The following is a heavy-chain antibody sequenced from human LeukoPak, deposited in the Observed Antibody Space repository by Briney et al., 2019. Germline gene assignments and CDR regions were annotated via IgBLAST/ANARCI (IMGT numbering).Heavy chain of an antibody. J-gene: IGHJ6*03. V-gene: IGHV3-23*01. CDR2: ISGSGGST. Sequence: GGSLRLSXVASGFTFSSYAMSWVRQAPGKGLEWVSAISGSGGSTYYADSVKGRFTISRDNSKNTLYLQMNSLRAEDTAVYYCASPYDILTGYLYYMDVWGKGTTVTVSS. CDR1: GFTFSSYA. D-gene: IGHD3-9*01. CDR3: ASPYDILTGYLYYMDV.